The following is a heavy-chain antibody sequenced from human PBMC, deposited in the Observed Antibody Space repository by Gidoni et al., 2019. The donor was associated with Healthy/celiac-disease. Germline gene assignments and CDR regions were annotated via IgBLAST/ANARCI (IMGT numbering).Heavy chain of an antibody. V-gene: IGHV1-2*02. J-gene: IGHJ4*02. CDR3: ARDWGYCSSTSCYTRLDFDY. Sequence: QVQLVQSGAEVKKPGASAKVSCKAAGYTFTGYYMHWVRQAPGQGLEWMGWTNPNSGGTNYAQKFQGRVTMTRDTSISTAYMELSRLRSDDTAVYYCARDWGYCSSTSCYTRLDFDYWGQGTLVTVSS. CDR2: TNPNSGGT. D-gene: IGHD2-2*02. CDR1: GYTFTGYY.